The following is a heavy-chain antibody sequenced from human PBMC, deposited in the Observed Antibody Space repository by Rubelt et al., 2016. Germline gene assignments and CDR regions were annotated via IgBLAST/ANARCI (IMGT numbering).Heavy chain of an antibody. J-gene: IGHJ4*02. CDR3: ARATYHDESSRYSPFDY. CDR2: IYYSGRT. V-gene: IGHV4-34*01. Sequence: QVQLQQWGAGLLKPSETLSLTCAVYGGSFSRYYWNWIRQPPGKGLEWIGNIYYSGRTTYSPSLKSRVTISVDTPKDHFSLRLGSGTVADTAVYYCARATYHDESSRYSPFDYWGQGTLVTVSS. D-gene: IGHD3-22*01. CDR1: GGSFSRYY.